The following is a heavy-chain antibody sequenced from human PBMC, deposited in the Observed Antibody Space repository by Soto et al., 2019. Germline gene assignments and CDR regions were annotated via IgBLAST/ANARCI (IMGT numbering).Heavy chain of an antibody. J-gene: IGHJ4*02. D-gene: IGHD5-12*01. CDR2: IIPMLNKV. V-gene: IGHV1-69*01. Sequence: QVQLVQSGAEVKRPGSAVKVSCRASGATFSRQGYAWVRQAPGQGLEWMGGIIPMLNKVNYEEKWQGRVTMTADESTTTVYMELTSLTSEDTAVYYCASDKGGTRGYSGYDAFDYWGQGTPVTVSS. CDR1: GATFSRQG. CDR3: ASDKGGTRGYSGYDAFDY.